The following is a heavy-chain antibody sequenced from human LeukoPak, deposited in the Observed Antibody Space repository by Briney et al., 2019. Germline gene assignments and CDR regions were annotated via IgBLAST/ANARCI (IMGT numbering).Heavy chain of an antibody. CDR1: GASISSGGYY. Sequence: SQTLSLTCAGSGASISSGGYYWSWIRQPPGKGLEWIGYIYHSGSTYYNPSLKSRVTISVDRSKNQFSLKLSSVTAADTAVYYCARGGEYSGSYTGGWFDPWGQGTLVTVSS. D-gene: IGHD1-26*01. CDR2: IYHSGST. CDR3: ARGGEYSGSYTGGWFDP. V-gene: IGHV4-30-2*01. J-gene: IGHJ5*02.